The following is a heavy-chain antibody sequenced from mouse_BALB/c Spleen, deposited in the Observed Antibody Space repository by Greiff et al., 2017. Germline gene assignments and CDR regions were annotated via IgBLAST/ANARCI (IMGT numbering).Heavy chain of an antibody. Sequence: QVQLQQPGAELVKPGASVKLSCKASGYTFTSYWMHWVKQRPGQGLEWIGEINPSNGRTNYNEKFKSKATLTVDKSSSTAYMQLSSLTSEDSAVYCCTRGYYGRGAMDYWGQGTSVTVSS. D-gene: IGHD1-1*01. CDR3: TRGYYGRGAMDY. V-gene: IGHV1S81*02. CDR1: GYTFTSYW. CDR2: INPSNGRT. J-gene: IGHJ4*01.